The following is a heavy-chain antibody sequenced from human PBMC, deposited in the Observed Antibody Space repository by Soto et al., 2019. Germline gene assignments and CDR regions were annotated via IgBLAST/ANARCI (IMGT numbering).Heavy chain of an antibody. Sequence: GGSLRLSCAISGFSVSSNYLSWVRQAPGKGLEWVSYISSRSRVIFYADSVKGRFTISRDNARNSLYLQMNSLRDEDTAVYYCTRDCEKGYGMDVWGQGTTVTVSS. CDR1: GFSVSSNY. V-gene: IGHV3-48*02. CDR3: TRDCEKGYGMDV. CDR2: ISSRSRVI. J-gene: IGHJ6*02.